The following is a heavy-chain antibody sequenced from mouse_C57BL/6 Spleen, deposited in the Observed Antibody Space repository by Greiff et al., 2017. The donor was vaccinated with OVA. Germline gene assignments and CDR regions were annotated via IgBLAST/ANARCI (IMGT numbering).Heavy chain of an antibody. J-gene: IGHJ4*01. CDR2: IWWDDDK. V-gene: IGHV8-8*01. CDR1: GFSLSTFGMG. CDR3: ARIAPFYYGSSYDYYAMDY. D-gene: IGHD1-1*01. Sequence: QVTLKVCGPGILQPSQTLSLPCSFSGFSLSTFGMGVGWIRQPSGKGLEWLAHIWWDDDKYYNPALKSRLTISTDTSKNQVFLKIANVDTADTATYYCARIAPFYYGSSYDYYAMDYWGQGTSVTVSS.